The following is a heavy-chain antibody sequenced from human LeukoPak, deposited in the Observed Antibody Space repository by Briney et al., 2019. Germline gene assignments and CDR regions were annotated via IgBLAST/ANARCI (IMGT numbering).Heavy chain of an antibody. J-gene: IGHJ4*02. CDR2: INPNSGGT. Sequence: GASVKVSCKASGYTFTGYYMHWVRQAPGQGLEWMGWINPNSGGTNYAQKFQGRVTMTRDTSISTAYMELSRLRSDDTAVYYCAREHCSGGSCYLDYWGQGTLVTVSS. CDR3: AREHCSGGSCYLDY. CDR1: GYTFTGYY. D-gene: IGHD2-15*01. V-gene: IGHV1-2*02.